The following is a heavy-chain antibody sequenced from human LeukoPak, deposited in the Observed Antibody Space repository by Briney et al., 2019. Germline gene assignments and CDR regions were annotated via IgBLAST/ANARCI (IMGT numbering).Heavy chain of an antibody. J-gene: IGHJ5*02. CDR3: ANGGTYSSGP. Sequence: GGSLRLSCEASGFVFSEVWMTWVRQAPGKGLEWVAHIKGDGSAQYYVDSVKGRFTISKDNAKTSLFLQINSLRAEDTAVYYCANGGTYSSGPWGQGTLVTVSS. CDR2: IKGDGSAQ. V-gene: IGHV3-7*01. D-gene: IGHD3-22*01. CDR1: GFVFSEVW.